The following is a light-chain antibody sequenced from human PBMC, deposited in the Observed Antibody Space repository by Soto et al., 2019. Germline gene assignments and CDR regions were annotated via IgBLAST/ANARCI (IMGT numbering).Light chain of an antibody. V-gene: IGKV3-20*01. J-gene: IGKJ2*01. CDR3: QQYGSSPPMYT. CDR1: QSVSSNY. Sequence: EIVLTQSPGTLSLSPGERATLSCRASQSVSSNYLAWYQQKPGQAPRLLFYGASSRATGIPDRFSGSGSGTDFTLTISRLEPEDFAVYYCQQYGSSPPMYTFGQGTKLE. CDR2: GAS.